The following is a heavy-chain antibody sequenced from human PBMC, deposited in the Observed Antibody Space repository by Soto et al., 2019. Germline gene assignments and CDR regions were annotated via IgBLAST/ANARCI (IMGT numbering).Heavy chain of an antibody. D-gene: IGHD3-16*01. CDR3: ARDRVVPAGIGAYGMDV. CDR2: IYYSGST. CDR1: GGSISSYY. V-gene: IGHV4-59*01. J-gene: IGHJ6*02. Sequence: QVQLQESGPGLVKPSETLSLTCTVSGGSISSYYWSWIRQPPGKGLEWIGYIYYSGSTNYNPSLLSRVTLSVDTSKNQFSLKLSAVTAADTAAYYCARDRVVPAGIGAYGMDVWGQGTTVTVSS.